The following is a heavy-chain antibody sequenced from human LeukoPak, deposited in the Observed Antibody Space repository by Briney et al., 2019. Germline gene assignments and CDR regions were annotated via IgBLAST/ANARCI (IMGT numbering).Heavy chain of an antibody. D-gene: IGHD5-12*01. J-gene: IGHJ4*02. CDR1: GGSINSSPYY. CDR3: ARIDIVATIRDY. V-gene: IGHV4-39*01. CDR2: IYYSGST. Sequence: SSETLSLTCTVSGGSINSSPYYWAWIRQPPGKGLEWIGSIYYSGSTYYNPSLKSRVTISVDTSKTQFSLKLSSVTAADTAVYYCARIDIVATIRDYWGQGTLVTVSS.